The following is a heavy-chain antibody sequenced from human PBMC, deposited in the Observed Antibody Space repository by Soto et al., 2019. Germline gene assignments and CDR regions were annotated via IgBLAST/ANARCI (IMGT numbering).Heavy chain of an antibody. J-gene: IGHJ4*02. Sequence: QLQLQESGPGLLIPSETLSLTCTVSGGSINRTIDYWGWIRQPPGKGLEWIGSIYHSGTAHSNPSLKRRVTISVDTSRNQFSRKLSSVTAADTAVYYCARHEYDPGAELYFFDYWGQGTLVTVSS. CDR1: GGSINRTIDY. CDR3: ARHEYDPGAELYFFDY. CDR2: IYHSGTA. D-gene: IGHD1-26*01. V-gene: IGHV4-39*01.